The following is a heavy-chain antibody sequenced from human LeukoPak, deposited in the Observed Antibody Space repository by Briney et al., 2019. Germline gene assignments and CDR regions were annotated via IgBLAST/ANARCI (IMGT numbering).Heavy chain of an antibody. CDR3: AKGVGTSYHYHMDV. D-gene: IGHD1-26*01. CDR1: GFTFDEYA. CDR2: ISWNSYDI. J-gene: IGHJ6*03. V-gene: IGHV3-9*03. Sequence: GGSLRLSCAASGFTFDEYAMHWVRQPPGKGLEWVSGISWNSYDIGYADSVKGRFTNSRDNAKNSLYLQMNSLRAEDMALYYCAKGVGTSYHYHMDVWGKGTTVIVSS.